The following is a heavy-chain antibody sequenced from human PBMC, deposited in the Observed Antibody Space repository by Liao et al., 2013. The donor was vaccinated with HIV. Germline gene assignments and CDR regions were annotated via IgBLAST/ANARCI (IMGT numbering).Heavy chain of an antibody. Sequence: QLQLQESGPGLVKPSETLSLTCTVSGGSISSSSYYWGWIRQPPGKGLEWIGYIYTSGSTSYNPSLKSRVTISVDTSKNQFSLKLSSVTAADTAVYYCRDSYRSLSGYYYMDVWGKGTTVTVSS. CDR2: IYTSGST. CDR1: GGSISSSSYY. V-gene: IGHV4-61*05. J-gene: IGHJ6*03. CDR3: RDSYRSLSGYYYMDV. D-gene: IGHD3-16*02.